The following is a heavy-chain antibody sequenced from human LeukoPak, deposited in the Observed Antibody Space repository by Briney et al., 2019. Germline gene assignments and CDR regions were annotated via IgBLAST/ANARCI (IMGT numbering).Heavy chain of an antibody. J-gene: IGHJ4*02. CDR2: IRFDGSYK. V-gene: IGHV3-30*02. CDR3: AKDLNYGDLLDY. D-gene: IGHD4-17*01. CDR1: GFTVSSNY. Sequence: GGSLRLSCAASGFTVSSNYMSWVRQAPGKGLEWVAFIRFDGSYKYYADSVKGRFTISRDNSKNTLYLQMNSLRAEDTAVYYCAKDLNYGDLLDYWGQGTLVTVSS.